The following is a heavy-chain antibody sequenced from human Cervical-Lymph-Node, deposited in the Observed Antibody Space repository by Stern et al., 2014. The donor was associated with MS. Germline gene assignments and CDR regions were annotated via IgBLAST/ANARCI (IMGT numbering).Heavy chain of an antibody. CDR3: ARAPMIIVVLTTPRASASMDV. CDR2: INPNTGGR. Sequence: QVQLVQSGAEVKKPGASVRVSCKTSGYTFTDNYIHWVRQAPGQGLDWMGWINPNTGGRICAQKFQGSVAMTRDTSIDTTYMQLSSLRSVDTAVYYCARAPMIIVVLTTPRASASMDVWGQGTSVTVSS. J-gene: IGHJ6*02. D-gene: IGHD3-22*01. CDR1: GYTFTDNY. V-gene: IGHV1-2*02.